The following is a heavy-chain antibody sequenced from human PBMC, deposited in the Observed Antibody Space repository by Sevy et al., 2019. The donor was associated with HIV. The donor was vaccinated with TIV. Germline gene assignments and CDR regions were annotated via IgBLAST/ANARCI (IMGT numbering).Heavy chain of an antibody. J-gene: IGHJ6*02. Sequence: SETLSLTCTVSDTSVSSDNYYWAWIRQPPGKGLEWIGYIYNIGSTNYNPSLKRRLSISADTSKNQFSLKLNSMTAADTAVYYCAGARYYYGSGTYQYGVDVWGQGTTVTVSS. CDR3: AGARYYYGSGTYQYGVDV. CDR2: IYNIGST. D-gene: IGHD3-10*01. CDR1: DTSVSSDNYY. V-gene: IGHV4-61*01.